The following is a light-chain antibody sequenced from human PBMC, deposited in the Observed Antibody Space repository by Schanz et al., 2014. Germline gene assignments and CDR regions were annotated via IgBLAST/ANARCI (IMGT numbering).Light chain of an antibody. CDR2: DAS. CDR3: QKRANWPRT. Sequence: EIVLTQSPATLSLSPGERATLSCRASQSVSSYLVWYQQKPGQAPRLLIYDASNRATGIPARFSGSGSGTDFTLTIRSLEPEDCAVYFCQKRANWPRTFGQGTQVEIK. V-gene: IGKV3-11*01. J-gene: IGKJ1*01. CDR1: QSVSSY.